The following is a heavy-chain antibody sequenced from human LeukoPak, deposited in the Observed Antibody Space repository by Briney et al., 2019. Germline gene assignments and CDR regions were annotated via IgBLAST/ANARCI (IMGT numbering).Heavy chain of an antibody. D-gene: IGHD3-22*01. Sequence: PGGSLRLSCAASGFTFSSYWMHWVRQAPGKGLVWVSRINTDGSSTSYADSVKGRFTISRDNAKNTLYLQMNSLRAEDTAVYYCARPHYYDSSGYSNPWGQGTLVTVSP. CDR1: GFTFSSYW. J-gene: IGHJ5*02. V-gene: IGHV3-74*01. CDR2: INTDGSST. CDR3: ARPHYYDSSGYSNP.